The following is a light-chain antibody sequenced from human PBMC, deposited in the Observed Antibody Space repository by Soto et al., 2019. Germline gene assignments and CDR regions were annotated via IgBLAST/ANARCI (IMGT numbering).Light chain of an antibody. V-gene: IGKV1-39*01. J-gene: IGKJ1*01. Sequence: DIQMTQSPSSLSASVGDRVTITCRASRSIDNFLNWYQHKPGEAPKLLIYDASRLYSGVPSRFSGSGSGTDFTLTITSLQPEDFATYYCQQSYSTPRTFGQGTKVDIK. CDR1: RSIDNF. CDR2: DAS. CDR3: QQSYSTPRT.